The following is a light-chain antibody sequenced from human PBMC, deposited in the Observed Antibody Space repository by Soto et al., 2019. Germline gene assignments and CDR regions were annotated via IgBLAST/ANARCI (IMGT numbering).Light chain of an antibody. J-gene: IGLJ2*01. CDR1: SSNIGAGYD. Sequence: QDVVTQPPSVSGAPGQRVTISCTGSSSNIGAGYDVHWYQQLPGTAHKLLIYGNSNRPSGVPDRFSGSKSGTSASLAITGLKAEDEADYYCQSYDSRLSAVVFGGGTKLPVL. V-gene: IGLV1-40*01. CDR2: GNS. CDR3: QSYDSRLSAVV.